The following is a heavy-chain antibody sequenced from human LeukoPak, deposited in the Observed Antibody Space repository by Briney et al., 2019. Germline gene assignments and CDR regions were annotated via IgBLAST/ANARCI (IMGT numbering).Heavy chain of an antibody. Sequence: PGGSLRLSCEASGFTFSSYWMHWVRQAPGQGLVWVSRLTGDQSTTNHADSVKGRFTLPRDNAKNTLYLQMYSLSAEATAVYYCVRESGAAADYWGQGTLVSAS. CDR1: GFTFSSYW. J-gene: IGHJ4*02. D-gene: IGHD6-13*01. CDR3: VRESGAAADY. CDR2: LTGDQSTT. V-gene: IGHV3-74*01.